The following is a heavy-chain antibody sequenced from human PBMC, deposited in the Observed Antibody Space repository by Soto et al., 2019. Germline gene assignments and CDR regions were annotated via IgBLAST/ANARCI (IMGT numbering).Heavy chain of an antibody. CDR2: INPSSGGT. J-gene: IGHJ6*02. CDR1: VYTITVYY. CDR3: ARPDLQSPAAGNYYGMDV. Sequence: ASAKVSCKASVYTITVYYIRWLRQAPGQGLEWIGWINPSSGGTNYAQKFQGRVTMTRDTSISTAYMELSRLRSEDTAVYYCARPDLQSPAAGNYYGMDVWGQGTTVTVSS. D-gene: IGHD6-13*01. V-gene: IGHV1-2*02.